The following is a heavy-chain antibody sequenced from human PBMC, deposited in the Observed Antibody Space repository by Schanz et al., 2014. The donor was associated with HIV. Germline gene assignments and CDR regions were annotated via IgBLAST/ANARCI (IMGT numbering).Heavy chain of an antibody. Sequence: QVLLVQSGAEVKRPGSSVKVSCKASGGTFSSSAISWVRQAPGQGLEWMGGIIPIFDTTNYAQKFQGRVTITADKSTSTVYMDLSSLRSEDTAVYYCARTYTGDWSTGADWGQGTLVTVSS. D-gene: IGHD2-21*02. CDR1: GGTFSSSA. CDR2: IIPIFDTT. J-gene: IGHJ4*02. V-gene: IGHV1-69*06. CDR3: ARTYTGDWSTGAD.